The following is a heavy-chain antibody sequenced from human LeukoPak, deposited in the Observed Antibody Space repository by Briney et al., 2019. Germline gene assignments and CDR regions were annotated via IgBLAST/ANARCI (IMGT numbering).Heavy chain of an antibody. CDR2: ITNDESRT. CDR3: ARDGGTSTPFDH. V-gene: IGHV3-74*01. D-gene: IGHD2-15*01. CDR1: GFPFSNYW. Sequence: GGSLRLSCAASGFPFSNYWIHWVRQAPGKGLVWVSRITNDESRTNYADSVNGRFTISRDNAKSTVYLQTTGLTAEDTAVYYCARDGGTSTPFDHWGQGTLVTVSS. J-gene: IGHJ4*02.